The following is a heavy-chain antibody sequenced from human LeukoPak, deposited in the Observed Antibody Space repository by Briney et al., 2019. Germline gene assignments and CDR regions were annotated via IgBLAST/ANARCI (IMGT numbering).Heavy chain of an antibody. CDR2: IYSGGST. V-gene: IGHV3-53*01. J-gene: IGHJ4*02. D-gene: IGHD1-14*01. CDR3: ARGQQPDYFDY. Sequence: GSLRHSCAASGFTVSSNYMSWVRQAPGKGLEWVSVIYSGGSTYYADSVKGRFTISRDNSKNTLYLQMNSLRAEDTAVYYCARGQQPDYFDYWGQGTLVTVSS. CDR1: GFTVSSNY.